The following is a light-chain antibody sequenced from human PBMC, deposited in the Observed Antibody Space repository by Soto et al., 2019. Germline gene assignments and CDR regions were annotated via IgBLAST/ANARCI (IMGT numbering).Light chain of an antibody. J-gene: IGKJ2*01. CDR1: QSVSSS. V-gene: IGKV3-15*01. CDR2: GAS. CDR3: QQYNNGPTYT. Sequence: EIVMTQSQATLSVSPGERATLSCRASQSVSSSLAWYQQKPGQAPRLLIYGASTRATGIPARFSGSGSGTEFTLTISSLQSEDFAVYYCQQYNNGPTYTFGQGTKLESK.